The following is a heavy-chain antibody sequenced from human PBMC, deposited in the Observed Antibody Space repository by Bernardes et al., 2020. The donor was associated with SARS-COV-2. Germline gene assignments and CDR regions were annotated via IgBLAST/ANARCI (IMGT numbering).Heavy chain of an antibody. Sequence: SCPTLVKPTQTLTLTCTFSGFSLSTSGMCVSWIRQPPGKALEWLALIDWDDDKYYSTSLKTRLTISKDTSKNQVVLTMTNMDPVDTATYYCARISYDILTGYYYGMDVWGQGTTVTVSS. V-gene: IGHV2-70*01. CDR1: GFSLSTSGMC. D-gene: IGHD3-9*01. J-gene: IGHJ6*02. CDR2: IDWDDDK. CDR3: ARISYDILTGYYYGMDV.